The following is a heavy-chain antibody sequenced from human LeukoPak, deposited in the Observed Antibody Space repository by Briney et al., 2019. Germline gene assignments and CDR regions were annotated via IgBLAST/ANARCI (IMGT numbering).Heavy chain of an antibody. CDR2: ISGSGGST. CDR3: AKDNYIVVVPAAIPFDY. D-gene: IGHD2-2*01. J-gene: IGHJ4*02. Sequence: GGSLRLSCAASGFTFSSYAMSWVRQAPGKGLEWVSAISGSGGSTYYADSVKGRFTISRDNSKNTLYLQMNSLRAEDTAVYYCAKDNYIVVVPAAIPFDYWGQGTLVTVSS. V-gene: IGHV3-23*01. CDR1: GFTFSSYA.